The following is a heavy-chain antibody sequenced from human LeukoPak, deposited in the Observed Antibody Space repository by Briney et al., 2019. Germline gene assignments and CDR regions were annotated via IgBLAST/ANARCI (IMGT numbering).Heavy chain of an antibody. V-gene: IGHV4-59*12. CDR2: IYYSGST. CDR3: ASSSGLFDY. CDR1: GGSISSYY. J-gene: IGHJ4*02. D-gene: IGHD6-19*01. Sequence: SETLSLTCTVSGGSISSYYWSWIRQPPGKGLEWIGYIYYSGSTNYNPSLKSRVTISVDTSKNQFSLKLSSVTAADTAVYYCASSSGLFDYWGQGTLVTVSS.